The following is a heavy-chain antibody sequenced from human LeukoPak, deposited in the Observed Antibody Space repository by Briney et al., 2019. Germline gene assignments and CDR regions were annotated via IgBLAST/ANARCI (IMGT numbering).Heavy chain of an antibody. CDR3: ARGVPFLDF. J-gene: IGHJ4*02. V-gene: IGHV1-46*01. Sequence: GASVKVSCKASGYTFTSYYMHWVRQAPGQGLEWMGIFNPSGGSTDYAQKFQDRLTMTRDTSTSTVYMQLSSLRSEDTAVYYCARGVPFLDFWGQGTLVTVSS. D-gene: IGHD3-3*01. CDR1: GYTFTSYY. CDR2: FNPSGGST.